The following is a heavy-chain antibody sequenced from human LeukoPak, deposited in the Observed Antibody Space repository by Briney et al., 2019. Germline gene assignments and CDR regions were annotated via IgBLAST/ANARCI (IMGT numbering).Heavy chain of an antibody. D-gene: IGHD6-13*01. V-gene: IGHV3-7*01. CDR3: ARDIAAPGLFFDY. Sequence: QSGGSLRLSCAASGFTLSSYWMSWVRQAPGKGLEWVANIKYDGSEIDYVDSVKGRCTISRDNAKNSLYLQMNSLRAEDTAVYYCARDIAAPGLFFDYWGQGTLVTVSS. CDR1: GFTLSSYW. CDR2: IKYDGSEI. J-gene: IGHJ4*02.